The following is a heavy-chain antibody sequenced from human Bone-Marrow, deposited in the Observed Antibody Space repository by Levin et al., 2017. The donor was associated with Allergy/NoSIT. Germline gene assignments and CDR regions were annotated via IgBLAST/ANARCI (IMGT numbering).Heavy chain of an antibody. CDR3: ARDRGLSALDV. J-gene: IGHJ6*02. D-gene: IGHD3-10*01. Sequence: SCGISGDTVSTKSAAWNWIRQSPSSGLEWLGRTYYRSEWYSDYAVSVKGRINITPDTSKNQFSLQLSSMTPDDTAVYYCARDRGLSALDVWGQGTTVTVSS. CDR1: GDTVSTKSAA. CDR2: TYYRSEWYS. V-gene: IGHV6-1*01.